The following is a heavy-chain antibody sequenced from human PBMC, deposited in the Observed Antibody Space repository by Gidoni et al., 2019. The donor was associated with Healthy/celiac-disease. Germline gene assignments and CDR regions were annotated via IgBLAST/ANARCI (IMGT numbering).Heavy chain of an antibody. J-gene: IGHJ4*02. Sequence: EVQLVQSGAEVKKPGESLKISCKGSGYRVPHYWIGWVRQLPGKGLEWMGIIYPGDSDTRYSPSFQGQVTISADKSIRTAYLQWSSLKASDTAMYYCARLADYYDSSGYYYVNYWGQGTLVTVSS. D-gene: IGHD3-22*01. CDR3: ARLADYYDSSGYYYVNY. V-gene: IGHV5-51*01. CDR1: GYRVPHYW. CDR2: IYPGDSDT.